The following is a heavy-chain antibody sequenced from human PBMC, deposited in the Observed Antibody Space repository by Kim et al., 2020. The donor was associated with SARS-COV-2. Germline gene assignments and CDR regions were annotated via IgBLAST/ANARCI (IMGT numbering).Heavy chain of an antibody. Sequence: SETLSLTCTVSGGSISSSSYYWGWIRQPPGKGLEWIGSIYYSGSTYYNPSLKSRVTISVDTSKNQFSLKLSSVTAADTAVYYCARLGWAGTGGDYWGQGTLVTVSS. CDR1: GGSISSSSYY. CDR3: ARLGWAGTGGDY. V-gene: IGHV4-39*01. J-gene: IGHJ4*02. CDR2: IYYSGST. D-gene: IGHD3-10*01.